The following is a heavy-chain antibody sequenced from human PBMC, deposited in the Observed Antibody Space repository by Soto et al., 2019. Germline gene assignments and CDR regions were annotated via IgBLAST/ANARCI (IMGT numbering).Heavy chain of an antibody. CDR3: ARGLTDWDYFDX. V-gene: IGHV4-38-2*01. D-gene: IGHD3-9*01. CDR1: GYSISSVYY. CDR2: IYHSGST. J-gene: IGHJ4*02. Sequence: PSETLSLTCAVSGYSISSVYYWGWIRQPPGKGLEWIGSIYHSGSTYYNTSLKSRVTISVDTSKNQFSLKLSSVTAADTAVYYCARGLTDWDYFDXWGQVTLVTVSX.